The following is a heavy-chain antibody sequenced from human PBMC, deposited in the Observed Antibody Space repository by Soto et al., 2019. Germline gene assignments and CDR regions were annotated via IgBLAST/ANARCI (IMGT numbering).Heavy chain of an antibody. J-gene: IGHJ4*02. CDR3: AKVRRYCSGGSCYSDFDY. CDR2: ISGSGGST. Sequence: EVQLLESGGGLVQPGGSLRLSCAASGLTFSSYAMGWVRKAPGKGLRWVSAISGSGGSTYYADSVKGRFTISRDNSKNTLYLQMNSLRAEDTAVYYCAKVRRYCSGGSCYSDFDYWGQGTLVTVSS. V-gene: IGHV3-23*01. CDR1: GLTFSSYA. D-gene: IGHD2-15*01.